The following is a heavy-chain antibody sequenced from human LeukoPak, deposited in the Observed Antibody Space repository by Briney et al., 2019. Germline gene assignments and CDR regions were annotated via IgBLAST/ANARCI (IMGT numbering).Heavy chain of an antibody. D-gene: IGHD4-17*01. Sequence: GGSLRLSCAASGFTFSGSAMHWVRQASGKGLGWVGRIRSKANSYATAYAASVKGRFTISRDDSKNTAYLQMNSLKTEDTAVYYCTSRATVTTIDYWGQGTLVTVSS. CDR3: TSRATVTTIDY. J-gene: IGHJ4*02. CDR2: IRSKANSYAT. CDR1: GFTFSGSA. V-gene: IGHV3-73*01.